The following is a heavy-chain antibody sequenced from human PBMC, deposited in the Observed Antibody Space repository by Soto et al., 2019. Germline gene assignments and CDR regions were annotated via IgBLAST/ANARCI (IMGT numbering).Heavy chain of an antibody. J-gene: IGHJ4*02. D-gene: IGHD5-18*01. CDR3: ARDNGYSYGYNLDH. CDR1: GGSISSYY. V-gene: IGHV4-59*01. Sequence: SETLSLTCTVSGGSISSYYWSWIRQPPGKGLEWIGYIYYSESTNYNPSLKSRVTISVDTSKNQFSLKLTSVTAADTAVYYCARDNGYSYGYNLDHWGQGTLVTVSS. CDR2: IYYSEST.